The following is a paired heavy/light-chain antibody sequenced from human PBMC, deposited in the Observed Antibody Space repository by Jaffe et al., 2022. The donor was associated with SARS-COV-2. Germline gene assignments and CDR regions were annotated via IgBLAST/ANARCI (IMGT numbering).Heavy chain of an antibody. V-gene: IGHV4-59*08. CDR3: ARQGSGFYEALYYFDY. Sequence: QVQLQESGPGLVKPSETLSLICTVSGGSISGFYWSWIRQPPGKELEWIGYVFYSGSTNYNPSLKSRVTISIDTSKNQFSLKLTSVTAADTAMYYCARQGSGFYEALYYFDYWGQGTLVTVSS. J-gene: IGHJ4*02. CDR2: VFYSGST. D-gene: IGHD3-22*01. CDR1: GGSISGFY.
Light chain of an antibody. CDR1: QSVLHSSNNKNY. J-gene: IGKJ3*01. V-gene: IGKV4-1*01. Sequence: DIVMTQSPDSLGVSLGERATLTCKSSQSVLHSSNNKNYLAWYQQKPGQPPKLLIYWASTRKSGVPDRFSGSGSGTDFTLTISSLQAEDVAVYYCQQYYSNPLTFGPGTKVDIK. CDR2: WAS. CDR3: QQYYSNPLT.